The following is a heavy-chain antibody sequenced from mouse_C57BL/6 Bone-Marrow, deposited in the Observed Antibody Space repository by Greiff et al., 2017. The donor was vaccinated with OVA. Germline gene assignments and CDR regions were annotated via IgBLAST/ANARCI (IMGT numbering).Heavy chain of an antibody. V-gene: IGHV5-9*01. CDR2: ISGGGGNT. CDR1: GFTFSSYT. CDR3: ASLYYDYDDWYFEV. Sequence: EVHLVESGGGLVKPGGSLKLSCAASGFTFSSYTMSWVRQTPEQRLEWVATISGGGGNTYYPDSVKGRFTISRDNAKNTLYLQMSRLRSEDTALDYCASLYYDYDDWYFEVWGTGTTVTVSS. D-gene: IGHD2-4*01. J-gene: IGHJ1*03.